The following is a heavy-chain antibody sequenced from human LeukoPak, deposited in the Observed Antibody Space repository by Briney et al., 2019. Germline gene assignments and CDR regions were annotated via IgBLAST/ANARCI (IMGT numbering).Heavy chain of an antibody. CDR1: GFTFYKYD. CDR2: VSGGGSDT. CDR3: AKVGTYDSSGYYDDYYFGS. V-gene: IGHV3-23*01. J-gene: IGHJ4*02. Sequence: GGSLRLSCAASGFTFYKYDMTWVRQAPGKGLEWVSAVSGGGSDTSYAASVKGRFTVSRDNSKNTLSLQMNSLSVDDTAVYFCAKVGTYDSSGYYDDYYFGSWGQGTQVTVSS. D-gene: IGHD3-22*01.